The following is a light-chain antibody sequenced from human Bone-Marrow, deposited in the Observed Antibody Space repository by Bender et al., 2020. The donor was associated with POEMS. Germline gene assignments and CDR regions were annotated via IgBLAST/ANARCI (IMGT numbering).Light chain of an antibody. V-gene: IGLV2-23*02. J-gene: IGLJ2*01. CDR3: CSYSSSSTLV. CDR2: EVN. CDR1: SSDVGGYNL. Sequence: QSALTQPASVSGSPGQSITISCTGTSSDVGGYNLVSWYQHHPGKAPKILIYEVNQRPSSASGRFSGSKSGNTASLTISGLQAEDEADYHCCSYSSSSTLVFGGGTKLTVL.